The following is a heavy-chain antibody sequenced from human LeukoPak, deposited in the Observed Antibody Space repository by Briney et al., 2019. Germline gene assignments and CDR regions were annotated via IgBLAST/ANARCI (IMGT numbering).Heavy chain of an antibody. D-gene: IGHD3-3*01. CDR1: GYTLTELS. Sequence: ASVKVSCKVSGYTLTELSMHWVRQAPGKGLEWMGGFDPEDGETIYAQKFQGRVTMTEDTSTDTAYMELSSLRSEDTAVYYCATETPSSGSGMDAFDIWGQGTMVTVSS. CDR2: FDPEDGET. J-gene: IGHJ3*02. CDR3: ATETPSSGSGMDAFDI. V-gene: IGHV1-24*01.